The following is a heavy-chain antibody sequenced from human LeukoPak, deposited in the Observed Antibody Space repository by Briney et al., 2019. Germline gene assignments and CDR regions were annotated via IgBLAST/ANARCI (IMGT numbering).Heavy chain of an antibody. Sequence: SETPSLTCAVAGVPFSNYYWSWVRQSPRQGLEWIGEINHSGYTNYNPSLKSRVTMSIDTSKNQFSLILTSVTAADAGVYYCTRAVAGHPDWGQGTLVTVSS. V-gene: IGHV4-34*01. CDR2: INHSGYT. CDR1: GVPFSNYY. CDR3: TRAVAGHPD. D-gene: IGHD6-19*01. J-gene: IGHJ4*02.